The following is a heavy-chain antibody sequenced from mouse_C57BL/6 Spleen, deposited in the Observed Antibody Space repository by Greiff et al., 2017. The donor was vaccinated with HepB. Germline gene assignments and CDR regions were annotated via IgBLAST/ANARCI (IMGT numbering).Heavy chain of an antibody. Sequence: EVQLVESGEGLVKPGGSLKLSCAASGFTFSSYAMSWVRQTPEKRLEWVAYISSGGDYIYYADTVKGRFTISRDNARNTLYLQMSMLKPEETAMYYITRGLTTVEAWFAYWGQGTLVTVSA. CDR2: ISSGGDYI. J-gene: IGHJ3*01. CDR1: GFTFSSYA. D-gene: IGHD1-1*01. CDR3: TRGLTTVEAWFAY. V-gene: IGHV5-9-1*02.